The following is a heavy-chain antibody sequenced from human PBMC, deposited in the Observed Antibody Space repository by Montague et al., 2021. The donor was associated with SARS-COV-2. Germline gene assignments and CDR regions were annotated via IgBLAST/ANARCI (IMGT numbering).Heavy chain of an antibody. D-gene: IGHD3-22*01. CDR1: GGSFSDYY. CDR3: ARGAPTISMILVVMTGAGWYFDL. J-gene: IGHJ2*01. CDR2: INHSGST. V-gene: IGHV4-34*01. Sequence: SETLSLTCAVYGGSFSDYYWSWIRQPPGKGLEWIREINHSGSTNYNPSLRSRVTISVDTSKNQFSLKLSAVTAADTAVYYCARGAPTISMILVVMTGAGWYFDLWGRGTLVTVSS.